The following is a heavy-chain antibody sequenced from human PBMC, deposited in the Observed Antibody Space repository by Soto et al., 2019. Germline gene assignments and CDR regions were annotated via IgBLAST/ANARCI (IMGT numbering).Heavy chain of an antibody. J-gene: IGHJ6*02. D-gene: IGHD3-10*01. CDR3: ARGGRFGELLYYTHVSYYGMDV. CDR1: GGSFSGYY. V-gene: IGHV4-34*01. Sequence: SETLSLTCAVYGGSFSGYYWSWIRQPPGKGLEWVGEINHSGSTNYNPSLKSRVTISVDTSKNQFSLKLSSVTAADTAVYYCARGGRFGELLYYTHVSYYGMDVWGQGTTVTVSS. CDR2: INHSGST.